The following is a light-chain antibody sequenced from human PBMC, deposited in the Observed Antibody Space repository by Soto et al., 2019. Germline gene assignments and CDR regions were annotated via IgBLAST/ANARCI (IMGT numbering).Light chain of an antibody. CDR1: SSDVGGYDY. Sequence: QSALTQPASVSGSPGQSITISCTGSSSDVGGYDYVSWYQHQPGKAPKLMIYEVASRPSGVSNRFSGSKSGNTASLTIAGLRAEDEGDYYCSSYTSSSTPYVFGTGTKVTVL. CDR2: EVA. V-gene: IGLV2-14*01. J-gene: IGLJ1*01. CDR3: SSYTSSSTPYV.